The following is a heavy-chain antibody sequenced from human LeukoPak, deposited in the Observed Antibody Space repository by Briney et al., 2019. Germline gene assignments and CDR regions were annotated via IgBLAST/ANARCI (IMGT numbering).Heavy chain of an antibody. CDR2: IYYSGST. CDR1: GGSVSSDSYY. D-gene: IGHD4-23*01. Sequence: SETLSLTCTVSGGSVSSDSYYWSWLRQPPGKGLEWIGHIYYSGSTNYKPSLKSRVTISVGTSKNQFSLKVSSVTAADTAVYYCARMVTSTYYFDYWGQGTLVTVSS. J-gene: IGHJ4*02. V-gene: IGHV4-61*01. CDR3: ARMVTSTYYFDY.